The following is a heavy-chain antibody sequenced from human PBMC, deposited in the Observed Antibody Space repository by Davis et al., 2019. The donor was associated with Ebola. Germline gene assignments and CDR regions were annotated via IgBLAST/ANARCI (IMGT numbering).Heavy chain of an antibody. CDR1: GGTFSSYA. V-gene: IGHV1-18*01. D-gene: IGHD2-21*02. CDR3: VIITMT. Sequence: ASVKVSCKASGGTFSSYAISWVRQAPGQGLEWMGGMNPYSGNTNYAQKLQGRVTVTTDTSTSTAYMELRSLRSDDTAVYYCVIITMTWGQGTLVTVSS. CDR2: MNPYSGNT. J-gene: IGHJ4*02.